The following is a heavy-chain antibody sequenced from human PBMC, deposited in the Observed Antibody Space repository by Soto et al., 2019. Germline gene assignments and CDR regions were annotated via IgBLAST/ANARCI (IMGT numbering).Heavy chain of an antibody. CDR1: GGTFSSYT. V-gene: IGHV1-69*04. CDR2: IIPILGIA. D-gene: IGHD3-10*01. Sequence: SVKVSCKASGGTFSSYTISWVRQAPGQGLEWMGRIIPILGIANHAQKFQGRVTITADKSTSTAYMELSSLRSEDTAVYYCARDLGAKRYYYGSGSYPRFDYWGQGTLVTVSS. J-gene: IGHJ4*02. CDR3: ARDLGAKRYYYGSGSYPRFDY.